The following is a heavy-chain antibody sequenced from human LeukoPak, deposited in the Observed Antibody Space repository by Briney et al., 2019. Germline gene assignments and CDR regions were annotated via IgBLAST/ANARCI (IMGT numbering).Heavy chain of an antibody. CDR1: GYTFTSYY. J-gene: IGHJ4*02. Sequence: ASVKVSCKASGYTFTSYYMHWARQAPGQGLEWMGIINPSGGSTSYAQKFQGRVTMTRDTSTSTVYMELSSLRSEDTAVYYCARGTDAYYYDSSDIDYWGQGTLVTVSS. V-gene: IGHV1-46*01. CDR3: ARGTDAYYYDSSDIDY. CDR2: INPSGGST. D-gene: IGHD3-22*01.